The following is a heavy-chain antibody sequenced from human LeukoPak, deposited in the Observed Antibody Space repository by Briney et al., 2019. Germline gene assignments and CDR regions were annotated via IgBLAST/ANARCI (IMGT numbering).Heavy chain of an antibody. Sequence: PGGSLRLSCAASGFTFSSYAMSWVRQAPGKGLEWVSAISGSGGSTYYADSVKGRFTISRDNSKNTLYLQMNSLRAEDTAVYYCAKDHGSAKSPRIHDVVVVPAAIGTFDYWGQGTLVTVSS. J-gene: IGHJ4*02. D-gene: IGHD2-2*01. V-gene: IGHV3-23*01. CDR2: ISGSGGST. CDR1: GFTFSSYA. CDR3: AKDHGSAKSPRIHDVVVVPAAIGTFDY.